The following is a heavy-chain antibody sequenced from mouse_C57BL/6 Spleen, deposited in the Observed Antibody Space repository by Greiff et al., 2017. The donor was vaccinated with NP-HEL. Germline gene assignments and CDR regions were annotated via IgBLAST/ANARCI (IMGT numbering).Heavy chain of an antibody. V-gene: IGHV5-4*03. Sequence: EVKVVESGGGLVKPGGSLKLSCAASGFTFSSYAMSWVRQTPEKRLEWVATISDGGSYTYYPDNVKGRFTISRDNAKNNLYLQMSHLKSEDTAMYYCARNYYAPYYFDYWGHGTTLTVSS. CDR3: ARNYYAPYYFDY. CDR2: ISDGGSYT. D-gene: IGHD1-1*01. CDR1: GFTFSSYA. J-gene: IGHJ2*01.